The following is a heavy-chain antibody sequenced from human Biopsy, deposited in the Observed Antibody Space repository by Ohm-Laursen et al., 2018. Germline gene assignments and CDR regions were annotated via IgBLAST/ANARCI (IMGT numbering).Heavy chain of an antibody. CDR1: GGSIKSYC. CDR2: IYYTGHT. V-gene: IGHV4-59*01. CDR3: ARLTGDPSY. J-gene: IGHJ4*02. Sequence: SQTLSLTCAVSGGSIKSYCWNWIRQSPGKALEWIGFIYYTGHTNYNPSLKSRATISVETSKNQFSLKVISVTAADTAVYYCARLTGDPSYWGQGILVTVSS. D-gene: IGHD7-27*01.